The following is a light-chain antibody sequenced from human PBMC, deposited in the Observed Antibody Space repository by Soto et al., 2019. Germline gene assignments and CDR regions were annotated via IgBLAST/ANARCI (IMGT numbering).Light chain of an antibody. Sequence: QSALTQPASVSGSPGQPITISCTGTSTDVGRYNYVSWYQQHPGKAPKLMIYDVANRPSGVSNRFSGSKSGITASLTISGLQAEDEADYYCRSYTTSSTYVFGTGTKLTVL. CDR2: DVA. V-gene: IGLV2-14*01. J-gene: IGLJ1*01. CDR3: RSYTTSSTYV. CDR1: STDVGRYNY.